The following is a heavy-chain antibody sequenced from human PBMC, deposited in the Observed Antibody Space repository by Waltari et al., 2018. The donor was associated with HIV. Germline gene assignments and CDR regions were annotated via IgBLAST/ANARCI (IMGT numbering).Heavy chain of an antibody. CDR1: GFNFEESA. CDR3: AKDISGPDYYGLDV. Sequence: EVQLVESGGGLVQPGRSLRRSCAASGFNFEESAMHWVRQAPGKGLEWVSGSNWKGGSRGYADSVKGRFSISRDNAKSALYLQMNSLRPEDTDLYYCAKDISGPDYYGLDVWGQGTTVTVSS. V-gene: IGHV3-9*01. CDR2: SNWKGGSR. J-gene: IGHJ6*02.